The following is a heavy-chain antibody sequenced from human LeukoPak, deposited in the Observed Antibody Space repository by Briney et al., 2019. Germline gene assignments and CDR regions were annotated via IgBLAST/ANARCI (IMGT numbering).Heavy chain of an antibody. J-gene: IGHJ6*03. CDR1: GGYISRGGYF. CDR2: IYYSGST. D-gene: IGHD2-2*01. Sequence: SETLSLTCTVSGGYISRGGYFWGWIRQPPGKGLEWIGYIYYSGSTNYNPSLKSRVTISVDTSKNQSSLKLSSVTAADTAVYYCARVGYQLQINHYYYYMDVWGKGTTVTVSS. CDR3: ARVGYQLQINHYYYYMDV. V-gene: IGHV4-61*08.